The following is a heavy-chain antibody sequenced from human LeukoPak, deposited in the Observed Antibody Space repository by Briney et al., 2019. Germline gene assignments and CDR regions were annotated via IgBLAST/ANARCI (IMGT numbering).Heavy chain of an antibody. J-gene: IGHJ5*02. CDR1: GGSISTYY. CDR2: ISYGNT. D-gene: IGHD5-18*01. CDR3: ARDKAHGYGRYFDP. V-gene: IGHV4-59*01. Sequence: SETPSLTCSVSGGSISTYYWNWIRQTPGKGLEWIGHISYGNTDYNPSLKSRVTISVDTSKNQFSLKLTSVTAADTAVYYCARDKAHGYGRYFDPWGQGALVTVSS.